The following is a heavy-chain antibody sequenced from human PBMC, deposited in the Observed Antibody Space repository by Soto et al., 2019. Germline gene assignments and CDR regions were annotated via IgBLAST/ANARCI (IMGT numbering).Heavy chain of an antibody. D-gene: IGHD1-1*01. J-gene: IGHJ6*02. CDR3: ARDRTTARGDYYYYYGMDV. Sequence: ASVKVSCKASGNTFTGYYMHWVRQAPGQGLEWMGWINPNSGGTNYAQKFQGRVTMTRDTSISTAYMELSRLRSDDTAVYYCARDRTTARGDYYYYYGMDVWGQGTTVTVS. CDR1: GNTFTGYY. CDR2: INPNSGGT. V-gene: IGHV1-2*02.